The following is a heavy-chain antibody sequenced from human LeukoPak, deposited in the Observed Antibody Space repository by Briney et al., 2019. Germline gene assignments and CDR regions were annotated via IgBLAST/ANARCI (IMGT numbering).Heavy chain of an antibody. CDR3: ARGLPPVMKYYFDY. Sequence: PGGSLRLSCAASGFTFNSYGMHWVRQAPGKGLEWVAVMWYDGSNKYYADSVKGRFTISRDDSKNTLYLQMNSLRAEETAMYYCARGLPPVMKYYFDYWGQGTLVTVSS. CDR2: MWYDGSNK. V-gene: IGHV3-33*01. D-gene: IGHD4-11*01. CDR1: GFTFNSYG. J-gene: IGHJ4*02.